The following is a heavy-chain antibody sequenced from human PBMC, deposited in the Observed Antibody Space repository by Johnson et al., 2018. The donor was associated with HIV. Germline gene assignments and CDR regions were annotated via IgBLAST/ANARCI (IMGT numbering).Heavy chain of an antibody. CDR1: GFSFSNYW. J-gene: IGHJ3*02. Sequence: VHLVESGGGSVQPGGFLRLSCAASGFSFSNYWMSWVRQAPGKGLEWVANIKEDGSEEYYVDSMEGRFTISRDNAKNSLYLQMNSLRAEDTAVYYCAKDGDYYILPLGDAFDIWGQGTMVTVSS. CDR3: AKDGDYYILPLGDAFDI. D-gene: IGHD3-9*01. CDR2: IKEDGSEE. V-gene: IGHV3-7*04.